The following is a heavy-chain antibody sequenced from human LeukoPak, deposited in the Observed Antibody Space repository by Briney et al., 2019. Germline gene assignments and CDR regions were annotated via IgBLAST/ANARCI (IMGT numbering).Heavy chain of an antibody. J-gene: IGHJ4*02. D-gene: IGHD1-26*01. CDR1: GFTLSSYR. Sequence: GGSLRLSCAASGFTLSSYRMHWVRQAPGKGLLWVSRITSDGSTSDYADSVMGRFTMSRDNAKNTVYLHMNSLGAEDTAVYYCTRGLYGSPGDNWGQGTLVTVSS. CDR3: TRGLYGSPGDN. CDR2: ITSDGSTS. V-gene: IGHV3-74*01.